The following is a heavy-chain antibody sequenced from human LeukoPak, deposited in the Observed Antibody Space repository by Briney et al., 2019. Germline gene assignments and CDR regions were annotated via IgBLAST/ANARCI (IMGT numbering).Heavy chain of an antibody. J-gene: IGHJ5*02. CDR3: ARGSGAYYNWFDP. CDR1: GFTFSSYA. Sequence: PGGSLRLSCAASGFTFSSYAMHWVRQAPGKGLEWVAVISYDGSNKYYADSVKGRFTISRDNSKNTLYLQLNSLRVEDTAVYYCARGSGAYYNWFDPWGQGTLVTVSS. D-gene: IGHD3-3*01. V-gene: IGHV3-30-3*01. CDR2: ISYDGSNK.